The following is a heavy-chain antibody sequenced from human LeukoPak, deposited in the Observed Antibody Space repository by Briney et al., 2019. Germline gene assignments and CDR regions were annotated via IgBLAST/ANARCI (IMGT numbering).Heavy chain of an antibody. D-gene: IGHD2-2*01. V-gene: IGHV3-30*02. J-gene: IGHJ3*02. CDR3: ANMYCSSTSCSHDAFDI. Sequence: PGGSLRLSCAASGFTFSSYGMHWVRQAPGKGLEWVAFIRYDGSNKYYADSVKGRFTISRDNSKNTLYLQMNSLRAEDTAVYYCANMYCSSTSCSHDAFDIWGQGTMVTVSS. CDR1: GFTFSSYG. CDR2: IRYDGSNK.